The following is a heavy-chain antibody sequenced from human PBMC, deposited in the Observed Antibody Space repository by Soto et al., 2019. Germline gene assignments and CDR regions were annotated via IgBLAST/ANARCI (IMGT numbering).Heavy chain of an antibody. J-gene: IGHJ6*02. Sequence: QVQLVQSGAEVLKPGSSVKVSCKASGDTFDTFAISWVRQAPGQGLEWMGGIIPIFRTPDYAQKFQGRVTITADVSTSTAYMELSSLRSEDTAVYYCAGIKDREQLGGNYYYALDVWGQGTTVTVSS. CDR3: AGIKDREQLGGNYYYALDV. CDR2: IIPIFRTP. CDR1: GDTFDTFA. V-gene: IGHV1-69*12. D-gene: IGHD1-1*01.